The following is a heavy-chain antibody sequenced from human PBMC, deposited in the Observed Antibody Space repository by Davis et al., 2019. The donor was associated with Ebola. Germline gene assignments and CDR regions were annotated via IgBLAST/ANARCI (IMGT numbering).Heavy chain of an antibody. V-gene: IGHV4-31*03. CDR1: GGSISSGGYY. J-gene: IGHJ4*02. D-gene: IGHD3-10*01. CDR2: IYYSGST. CDR3: ARARITMVRGVI. Sequence: SETLSLTCTVSGGSISSGGYYWSWIRQHPGKGLEWIGYIYYSGSTYYNPSLKSRVTISVDRSKNQFSLKLSSVTAADTAVYYCARARITMVRGVIWSQGTLVTVSS.